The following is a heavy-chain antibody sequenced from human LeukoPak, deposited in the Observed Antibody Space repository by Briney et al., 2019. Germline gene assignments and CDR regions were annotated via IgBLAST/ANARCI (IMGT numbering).Heavy chain of an antibody. V-gene: IGHV4-39*01. CDR2: IYYSGST. J-gene: IGHJ4*02. Sequence: SETLSLTCTVSGGSISSSSYYWGWIRQPPGKGLEWIGSIYYSGSTYYNPSLKSRVTISVDTSKNQFSLKLSSVTAADTAVYYCASNGYSGYTFSAGGYWGQGTLVTVSS. CDR3: ASNGYSGYTFSAGGY. CDR1: GGSISSSSYY. D-gene: IGHD5-12*01.